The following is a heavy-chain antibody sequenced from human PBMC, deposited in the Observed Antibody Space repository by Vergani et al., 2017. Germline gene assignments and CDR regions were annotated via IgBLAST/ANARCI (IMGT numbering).Heavy chain of an antibody. D-gene: IGHD6-6*01. CDR1: GFTFSSYA. Sequence: EVQLLESGGGLVQPGGSLRLSCAASGFTFSSYAMSWVRQAPGKGLELVSAISGSGGSTYYADSVKGRFTISRDNSKHTLYLQMNSLRAEDTAVYYCAKMDRSIAARPYDYWGQGTLVIVSS. J-gene: IGHJ4*02. V-gene: IGHV3-23*01. CDR2: ISGSGGST. CDR3: AKMDRSIAARPYDY.